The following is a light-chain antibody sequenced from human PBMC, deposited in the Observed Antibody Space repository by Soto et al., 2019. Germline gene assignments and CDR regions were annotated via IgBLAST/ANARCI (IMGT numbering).Light chain of an antibody. CDR1: QSVRSSY. CDR3: QQYGTSPRT. Sequence: PGERATLSCRASQSVRSSYLAWYQQKLGQAPRLLIYGVSNRATGIPDRFSGSGSGTDFTLTISRLESEDFAVYYCQQYGTSPRTFGQGTKVEIK. CDR2: GVS. J-gene: IGKJ1*01. V-gene: IGKV3-20*01.